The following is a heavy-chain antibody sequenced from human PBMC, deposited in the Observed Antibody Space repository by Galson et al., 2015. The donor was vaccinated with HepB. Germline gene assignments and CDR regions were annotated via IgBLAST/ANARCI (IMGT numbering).Heavy chain of an antibody. J-gene: IGHJ5*02. CDR2: ISSSSSTI. V-gene: IGHV3-48*02. CDR3: ARDGTMVRGVIIRSNWFDP. Sequence: SLRLSCAASGFTFSSYSMNWVRQAPGKGLEWVSYISSSSSTIYYADSVKGRFTISRDNAKNSLYLQMNSLRDEDTAVYYCARDGTMVRGVIIRSNWFDPWGQGTLVTVSS. CDR1: GFTFSSYS. D-gene: IGHD3-10*01.